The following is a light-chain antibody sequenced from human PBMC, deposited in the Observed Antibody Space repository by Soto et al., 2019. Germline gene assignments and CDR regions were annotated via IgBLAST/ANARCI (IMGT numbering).Light chain of an antibody. CDR1: QSLVYRDGNAY. CDR2: KAS. V-gene: IGKV2-30*01. J-gene: IGKJ1*01. Sequence: DVVMTQSPLSLPVTLGQPASISCRSSQSLVYRDGNAYLNWFQQRPGQSPWCLIYKASKRDCGLHDRVRGSGSGTDFTLQINRVEAADVGIYYCMQGTHWPPTFGRGTRVEIK. CDR3: MQGTHWPPT.